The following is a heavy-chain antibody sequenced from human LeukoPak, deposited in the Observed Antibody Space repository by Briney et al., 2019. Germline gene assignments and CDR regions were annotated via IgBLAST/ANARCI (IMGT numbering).Heavy chain of an antibody. CDR2: IYPGDSDP. V-gene: IGHV5-51*01. J-gene: IGHJ4*02. CDR3: VRHGLGSSWFGFDY. Sequence: PGESLKISCKGSGYTFTTYWIGWVRQMPGKGLEWMGIIYPGDSDPRYSPSFQGQVTIPVDKSISTAYLQWTSLKASDSAMYYCVRHGLGSSWFGFDYWGQGTLVTASS. CDR1: GYTFTTYW. D-gene: IGHD6-13*01.